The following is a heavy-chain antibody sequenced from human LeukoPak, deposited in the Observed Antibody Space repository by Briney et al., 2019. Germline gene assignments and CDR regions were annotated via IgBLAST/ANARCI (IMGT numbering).Heavy chain of an antibody. D-gene: IGHD3-10*01. Sequence: ETLSLTCTVSGGSISSSSYYWDWIRPPPGKGLEWIGNIFYSGSTSYNPSLKSRVTISVDSSKNQFSLKLSSVTAADTAVYYCASTYYPLDYWGQGTLVTVS. V-gene: IGHV4-39*01. CDR2: IFYSGST. CDR3: ASTYYPLDY. CDR1: GGSISSSSYY. J-gene: IGHJ4*02.